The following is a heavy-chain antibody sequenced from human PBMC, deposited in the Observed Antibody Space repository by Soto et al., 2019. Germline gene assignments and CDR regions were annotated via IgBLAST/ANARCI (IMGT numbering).Heavy chain of an antibody. V-gene: IGHV1-69*13. Sequence: SVKVSCKASGGTFSSHAISWLRQAPGQGLEWMGGIIPIFGTANYAQKFQGRVTITADESTSTAYMELSSLRSEDTAVYYCARVGYHSGSTFPRSFDYWGQGTLVTVSS. CDR2: IIPIFGTA. CDR3: ARVGYHSGSTFPRSFDY. CDR1: GGTFSSHA. J-gene: IGHJ4*02. D-gene: IGHD1-26*01.